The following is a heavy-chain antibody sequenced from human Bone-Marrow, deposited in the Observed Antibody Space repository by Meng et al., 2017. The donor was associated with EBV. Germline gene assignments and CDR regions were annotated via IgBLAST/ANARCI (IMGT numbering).Heavy chain of an antibody. CDR3: ARVVARSYFDY. CDR2: IYHSGST. V-gene: IGHV4-30-2*01. J-gene: IGHJ4*02. CDR1: GGSISSGGYS. Sequence: QSQRTESGSGLGKPSQTRSLTCACSGGSISSGGYSWSWIRQPPGKGLEWIGYIYHSGSTYYNPSLKSRVTISVDRSKNQFSLKLSSVTAADTAVYYCARVVARSYFDYWGQGTLVTVSS.